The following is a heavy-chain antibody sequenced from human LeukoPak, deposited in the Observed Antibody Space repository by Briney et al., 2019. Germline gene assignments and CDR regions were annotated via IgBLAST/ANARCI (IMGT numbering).Heavy chain of an antibody. CDR2: IYYSGST. CDR1: GGXISSYY. D-gene: IGHD6-13*01. CDR3: ARWYSSSWYYFDY. Sequence: PSETLSLTCNVSGGXISSYYCSWIRQPPGKGLEWIGYIYYSGSTNYNPSLKSRVTISVDTSKNQFSLKLSSVTAADTAVYYCARWYSSSWYYFDYWGQGTLVTVSS. V-gene: IGHV4-59*01. J-gene: IGHJ4*02.